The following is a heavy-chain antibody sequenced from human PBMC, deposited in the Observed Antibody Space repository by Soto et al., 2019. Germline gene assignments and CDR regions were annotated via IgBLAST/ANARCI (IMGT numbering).Heavy chain of an antibody. D-gene: IGHD3-3*01. Sequence: QLHLVQSGAVVKKPGASVTVSCSASGYPVTAYYMHWVRQAPGRGLEWMGGINPATGAAKYTQTFQGRGTMTTDTSTSTVFMELSGLTSEDTAVFYCARGGGVGVAGSAAFDMWGQGTLVTVSS. CDR3: ARGGGVGVAGSAAFDM. CDR1: GYPVTAYY. V-gene: IGHV1-2*02. CDR2: INPATGAA. J-gene: IGHJ3*02.